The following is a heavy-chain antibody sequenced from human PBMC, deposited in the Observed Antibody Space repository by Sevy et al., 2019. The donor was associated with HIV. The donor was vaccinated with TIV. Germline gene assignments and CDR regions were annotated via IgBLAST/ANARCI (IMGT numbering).Heavy chain of an antibody. D-gene: IGHD3-10*01. Sequence: ASVKVSCKASGYTFTSYGISWVRQAPGQGLEWMGWLSAYHGNTNYAQKLQGRVTMTTDTSTSTAYMELRSLRSDDTAVYYCAINSYYYGSGSYGLSTNWFDPWGQGTLVTVSS. CDR1: GYTFTSYG. V-gene: IGHV1-18*01. J-gene: IGHJ5*02. CDR2: LSAYHGNT. CDR3: AINSYYYGSGSYGLSTNWFDP.